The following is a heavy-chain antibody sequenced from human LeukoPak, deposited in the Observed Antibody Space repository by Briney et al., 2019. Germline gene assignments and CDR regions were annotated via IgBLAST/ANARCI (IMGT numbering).Heavy chain of an antibody. D-gene: IGHD6-19*01. Sequence: GGSLRLSRLASGLTVSSNYMRWGRQAAGKGLEWVSVIYSAGNTYYADSVKGRFTISRHNSENTLYLQMNSLRVEDTAVYYCARGGTPGYSSGRIDYWGQGTLVTVSS. V-gene: IGHV3-53*04. J-gene: IGHJ4*02. CDR1: GLTVSSNY. CDR2: IYSAGNT. CDR3: ARGGTPGYSSGRIDY.